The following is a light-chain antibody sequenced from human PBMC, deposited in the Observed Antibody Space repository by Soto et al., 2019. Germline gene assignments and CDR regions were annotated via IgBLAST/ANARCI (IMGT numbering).Light chain of an antibody. CDR1: QSVLYSSNNKNY. CDR2: WAS. J-gene: IGKJ1*01. CDR3: QQYYSTPLT. V-gene: IGKV4-1*01. Sequence: DIVMTQSPDSLAVSLGASVTINCKSSQSVLYSSNNKNYLAWYQQKPGQPPKLLIYWASTRESGVPDRFSGSGSETDFTLTISSLQAEDVAVYYCQQYYSTPLTFGQGTKVEIK.